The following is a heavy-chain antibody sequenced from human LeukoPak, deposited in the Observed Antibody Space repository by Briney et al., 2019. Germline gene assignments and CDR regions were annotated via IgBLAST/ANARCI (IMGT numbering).Heavy chain of an antibody. CDR2: ISYDGSNK. J-gene: IGHJ3*02. CDR1: GFTFSSYA. Sequence: GGSLRLSCAASGFTFSSYAMHWVCQAPGKGLEWVAVISYDGSNKYYADSVKGRFTISRDNSKNTLYLQMNSLRAEDTAVYYCARDVLPSAFDIWGQGTMVTVSS. V-gene: IGHV3-30-3*01. CDR3: ARDVLPSAFDI. D-gene: IGHD2-15*01.